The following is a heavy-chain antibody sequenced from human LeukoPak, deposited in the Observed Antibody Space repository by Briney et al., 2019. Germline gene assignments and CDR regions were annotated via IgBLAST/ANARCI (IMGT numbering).Heavy chain of an antibody. Sequence: PGGSLRLSCAASGFTFSSYSTNWVRQAPGKGREGVSSINSSSTYIYYADSGRVRFTISRDNAKNSLYLQMNSPRAEDTGGYYCESLGGDDFWRGDYFGESNSYAFDIWGQGTMVTVSS. D-gene: IGHD3-3*01. V-gene: IGHV3-21*01. CDR3: ESLGGDDFWRGDYFGESNSYAFDI. J-gene: IGHJ3*02. CDR1: GFTFSSYS. CDR2: INSSSTYI.